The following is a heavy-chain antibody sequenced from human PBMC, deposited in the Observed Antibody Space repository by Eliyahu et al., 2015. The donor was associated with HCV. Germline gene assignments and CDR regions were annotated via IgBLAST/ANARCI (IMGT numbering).Heavy chain of an antibody. CDR2: IYYSGST. CDR1: GXSINXNSYY. V-gene: IGHV4-39*02. J-gene: IGHJ4*02. CDR3: ARLSSWLFDY. D-gene: IGHD6-13*01. Sequence: QLQLQESGPGLVKPSETLSLTCTVXGXSINXNSYYWAWIRXPPGKGLEWIGSIYYSGSTYYNPSLKSRVTISVDTSKNHFSLKVSSVTAADTAIYYCARLSSWLFDYWGQGTLVTVSS.